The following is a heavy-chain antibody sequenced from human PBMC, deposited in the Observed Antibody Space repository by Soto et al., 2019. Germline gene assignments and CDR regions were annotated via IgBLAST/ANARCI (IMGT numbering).Heavy chain of an antibody. J-gene: IGHJ5*02. Sequence: PGGSLRLSCAASGFTFSASYMTWIRQAPGRGLEWISYISNSGNTKEYADSVRGRFTISRDNAKNSQHLQMDGLRAEDTAVYYCARERSCSGNSCYKLRFDPWGRGTRVIVSS. CDR3: ARERSCSGNSCYKLRFDP. D-gene: IGHD5-12*01. V-gene: IGHV3-11*01. CDR1: GFTFSASY. CDR2: ISNSGNTK.